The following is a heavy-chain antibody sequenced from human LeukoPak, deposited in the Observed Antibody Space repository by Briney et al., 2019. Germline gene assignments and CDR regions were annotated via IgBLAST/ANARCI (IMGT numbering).Heavy chain of an antibody. Sequence: SETLSLTCTVSGGSISSSSYYWNWIRQPPGKGLEWIGFVSYTGITNYNPSLKSRVTISVDTSKSQFSLKLSSVTAADTALYYCARQYYYDASSYRSYWYFDLWAVAPWSLSPQ. V-gene: IGHV4-61*05. CDR2: VSYTGIT. J-gene: IGHJ2*01. CDR3: ARQYYYDASSYRSYWYFDL. D-gene: IGHD3-22*01. CDR1: GGSISSSSYY.